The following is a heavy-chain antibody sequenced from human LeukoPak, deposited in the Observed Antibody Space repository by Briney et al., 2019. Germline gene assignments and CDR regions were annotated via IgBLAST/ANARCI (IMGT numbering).Heavy chain of an antibody. CDR2: IYPGDSDT. Sequence: GESLKISCKGSGYSFTSYWIGWVRQMPGKGLEWMGIIYPGDSDTRYSPSFQGQVTISADKSISTAYLQWSSLKASDTAMYYCARRRLGYCSSTGCHNWFDPWGQGTLVTVSS. CDR1: GYSFTSYW. CDR3: ARRRLGYCSSTGCHNWFDP. J-gene: IGHJ5*02. V-gene: IGHV5-51*01. D-gene: IGHD2-2*01.